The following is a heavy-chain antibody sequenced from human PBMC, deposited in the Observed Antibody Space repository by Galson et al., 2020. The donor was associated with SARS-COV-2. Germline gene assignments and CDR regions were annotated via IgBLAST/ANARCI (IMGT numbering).Heavy chain of an antibody. J-gene: IGHJ6*03. CDR2: IDHSGIT. Sequence: SETLSLTCAVYGGSFNGYNWTWIRQPPGKGLEWIGEIDHSGITNYKSSLKSRLTISVDTSKNQFSLELRSVTAADTAVYYCARGGVGGFGDRSAYYYYYYLDVWDKGTTVTVSS. D-gene: IGHD3-10*01. CDR1: GGSFNGYN. CDR3: ARGGVGGFGDRSAYYYYYYLDV. V-gene: IGHV4-34*01.